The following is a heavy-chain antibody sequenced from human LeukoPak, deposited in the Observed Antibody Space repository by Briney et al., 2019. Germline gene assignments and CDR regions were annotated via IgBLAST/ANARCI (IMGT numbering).Heavy chain of an antibody. Sequence: SETLSLTCTVSGGSVSSSSYYWGWIRQPPGKGLEWIGSIYYSGSTYYNPSLKSRVTISVDTSKNQFSLKLSSVTAADTAVYYCARHRTGSSGRYGGPYYFDYWGQGTLVTVSS. CDR3: ARHRTGSSGRYGGPYYFDY. J-gene: IGHJ4*02. V-gene: IGHV4-39*01. CDR2: IYYSGST. D-gene: IGHD6-19*01. CDR1: GGSVSSSSYY.